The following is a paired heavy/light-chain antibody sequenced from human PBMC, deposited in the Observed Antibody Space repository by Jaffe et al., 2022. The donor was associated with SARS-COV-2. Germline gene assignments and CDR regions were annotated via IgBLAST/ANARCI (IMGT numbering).Heavy chain of an antibody. CDR2: IDTNEYTT. D-gene: IGHD3-3*01. J-gene: IGHJ4*02. V-gene: IGHV3-64D*06. CDR3: VKDFRYGVLTPYYFDY. Sequence: VRLEESGGGLVQPGGSLRLSCSASGFRFSSYVMHWVRQAPGKGLEYVSGIDTNEYTTYYADSAKGRFTISRDNSKNTLYLQMNSLRPEDTAVYYCVKDFRYGVLTPYYFDYWGQGTLVTVSS. CDR1: GFRFSSYV.
Light chain of an antibody. V-gene: IGKV3-11*01. CDR2: DTS. J-gene: IGKJ4*01. CDR1: QSVGSS. CDR3: QHRSSWPLT. Sequence: EIVLTQSPATLSLSPGEGATLSCRASQSVGSSLAWYQQRPGQPPRLLIYDTSNRATGIPARFSGSGSGTDFTLTISSLEPEDFAVYYCQHRSSWPLTFGGGTKVEIK.